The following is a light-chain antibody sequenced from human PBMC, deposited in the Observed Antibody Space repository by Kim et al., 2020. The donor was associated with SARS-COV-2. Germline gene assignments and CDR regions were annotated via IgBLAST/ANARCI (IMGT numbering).Light chain of an antibody. CDR3: NSYTTSTTWV. J-gene: IGLJ3*02. V-gene: IGLV2-14*03. CDR2: DVN. Sequence: QSITISCTGTNRDIGTYNYVSWYQRYPGRAPKLMIYDVNKRPSGVSDRFTGSKSGYTASLTISGLQAEDEATYYCNSYTTSTTWVFGGGTKVTVL. CDR1: NRDIGTYNY.